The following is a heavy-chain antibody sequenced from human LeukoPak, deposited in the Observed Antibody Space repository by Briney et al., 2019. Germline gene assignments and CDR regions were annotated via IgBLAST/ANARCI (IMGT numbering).Heavy chain of an antibody. CDR2: ISYDGNNK. V-gene: IGHV3-30*04. D-gene: IGHD6-13*01. CDR1: GFTFSSYA. Sequence: GGSLRLSGAASGFTFSSYAMHWVRQAPAKGLDGVAIISYDGNNKYYADSVKGRLTISRDSSKNTLYLQMNSLRAEDTAVYYCARGIFTGYSSSWSWGGLDYWGQGTLVTVSS. CDR3: ARGIFTGYSSSWSWGGLDY. J-gene: IGHJ4*02.